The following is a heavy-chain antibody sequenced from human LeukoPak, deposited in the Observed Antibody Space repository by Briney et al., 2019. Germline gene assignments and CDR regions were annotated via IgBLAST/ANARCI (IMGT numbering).Heavy chain of an antibody. D-gene: IGHD3-22*01. Sequence: GASLRLSCAASGFTFSSYSMNWVRQAPGKGLEWVSSISSSSSYIYYADSVKGRFTISRDNAKNSLYLQMNSLRAEDTAVYYCARDTYYYDSSGYYYWGQGTLVTVSS. J-gene: IGHJ4*02. CDR1: GFTFSSYS. CDR3: ARDTYYYDSSGYYY. V-gene: IGHV3-21*01. CDR2: ISSSSSYI.